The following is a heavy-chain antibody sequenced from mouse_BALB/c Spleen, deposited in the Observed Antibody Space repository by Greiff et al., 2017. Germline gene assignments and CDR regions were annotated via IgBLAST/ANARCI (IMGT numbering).Heavy chain of an antibody. CDR2: ISTYYGDA. D-gene: IGHD1-1*01. Sequence: VQLVESGAELVRPGVSVKISCKGSGYTFTDYAMHWVKQSHAKSLEWIGVISTYYGDASYNQKFKGKATMTVDKSSSTAYMELARLTSEDSAIYYCARRGYGSFDYWGQGTTLTVSS. CDR3: ARRGYGSFDY. J-gene: IGHJ2*01. V-gene: IGHV1S137*01. CDR1: GYTFTDYA.